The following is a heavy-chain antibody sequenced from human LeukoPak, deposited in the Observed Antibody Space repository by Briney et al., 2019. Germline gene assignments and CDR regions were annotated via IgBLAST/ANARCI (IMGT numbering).Heavy chain of an antibody. CDR2: IYYSGST. CDR1: GGSISSYY. D-gene: IGHD5-18*01. Sequence: SETLSLTCTVSGGSISSYYWSWLRQPPGKGLEWIGYIYYSGSTNYNPSLKSRVTISVDTSKNQFSLKLSSVTAADTAVYYCARAFRGYSFSIWGQGTLVTVSS. CDR3: ARAFRGYSFSI. J-gene: IGHJ4*02. V-gene: IGHV4-59*01.